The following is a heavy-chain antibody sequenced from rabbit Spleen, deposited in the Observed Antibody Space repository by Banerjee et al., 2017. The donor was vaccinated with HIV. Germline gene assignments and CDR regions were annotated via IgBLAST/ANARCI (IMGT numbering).Heavy chain of an antibody. CDR1: GVSFSSGYY. V-gene: IGHV1S45*01. CDR2: IYPGSSATT. CDR3: ARNFDL. Sequence: QEQLVESGGGLVQPGGSLKLSCTASGVSFSSGYYMCWVRQAPGKGLEWVGCIYPGSSATTYYANWAKGRFTISKTSSTTVTLQMTSLTAADTATYFCARNFDLWGQGTLVTVS. J-gene: IGHJ4*01.